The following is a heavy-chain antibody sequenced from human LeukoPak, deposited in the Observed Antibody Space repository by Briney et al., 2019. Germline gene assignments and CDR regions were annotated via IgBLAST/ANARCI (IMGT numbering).Heavy chain of an antibody. J-gene: IGHJ3*02. D-gene: IGHD5-24*01. V-gene: IGHV3-23*01. CDR3: AKSKDGYNYGAFDI. Sequence: TGGSLRLSCAASGFTFSSYAMTWVRQAPGKGLEWVSVFTIVGNTKYADSVKGRFTISRDIPKNTLYLQMNSLRAEDTALYYCAKSKDGYNYGAFDIWGQGTMVTVSS. CDR1: GFTFSSYA. CDR2: FTIVGNT.